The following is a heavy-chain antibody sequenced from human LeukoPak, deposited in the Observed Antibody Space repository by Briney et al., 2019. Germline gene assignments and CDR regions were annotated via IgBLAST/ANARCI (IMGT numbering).Heavy chain of an antibody. Sequence: GESLKISCKGSGYSFPNFWIGWVRPMTGKGLEWMGIIYPGDSETTYSPPFQGQVTISAAKSISTAYLQWSSLKASDTAMYYCARRARGSGRYQKFYYQYYGMDVWGQGTTVTVSS. V-gene: IGHV5-51*01. D-gene: IGHD3-10*01. CDR3: ARRARGSGRYQKFYYQYYGMDV. CDR1: GYSFPNFW. J-gene: IGHJ6*02. CDR2: IYPGDSET.